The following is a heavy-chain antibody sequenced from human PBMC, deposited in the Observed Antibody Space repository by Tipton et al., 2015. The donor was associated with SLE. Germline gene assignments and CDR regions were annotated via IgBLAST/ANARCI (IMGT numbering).Heavy chain of an antibody. V-gene: IGHV3-23*01. J-gene: IGHJ4*02. CDR3: AKDRGRNNWNFVLDY. D-gene: IGHD1-1*01. CDR1: GFTFSDLP. CDR2: LSGSGNGI. Sequence: GSLRLSCAASGFTFSDLPMNWVRQAPGKGLEWVSGLSGSGNGIYYADSVRGRFTISRDNSKDTVYLQMNSLGADDTAVYYCAKDRGRNNWNFVLDYWGQGTLVTVSS.